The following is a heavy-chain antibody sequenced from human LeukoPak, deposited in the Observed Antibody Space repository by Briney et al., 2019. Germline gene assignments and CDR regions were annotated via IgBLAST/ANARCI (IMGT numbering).Heavy chain of an antibody. J-gene: IGHJ4*02. CDR2: INHSGST. Sequence: SEALSLTCAVYGVSFSGYYWSWIRQPPGKGLEWIGEINHSGSTNYNPSLKSRVTISVDTSMNQFSLKLTSVTAADTAVYYCARATLQLERRPFDYWGQGTLVTVSS. CDR1: GVSFSGYY. V-gene: IGHV4-34*01. CDR3: ARATLQLERRPFDY. D-gene: IGHD1-1*01.